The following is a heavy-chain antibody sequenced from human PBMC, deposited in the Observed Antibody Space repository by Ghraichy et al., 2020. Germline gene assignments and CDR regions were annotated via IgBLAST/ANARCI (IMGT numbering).Heavy chain of an antibody. CDR2: INHSGST. CDR1: GGSFSGYY. Sequence: SETLSLTCAVYGGSFSGYYWSWIRQPPGKGLEWIGEINHSGSTNYNPSLKSRVTISVDTSKNQFSLKLSSVTAADTAVYYCARGRVYDFWSGYFGGPFDYWGQGTLVTVSS. CDR3: ARGRVYDFWSGYFGGPFDY. J-gene: IGHJ4*02. D-gene: IGHD3-3*01. V-gene: IGHV4-34*01.